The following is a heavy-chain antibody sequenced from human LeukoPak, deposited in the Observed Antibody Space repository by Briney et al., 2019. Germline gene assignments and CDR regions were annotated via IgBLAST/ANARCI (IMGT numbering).Heavy chain of an antibody. D-gene: IGHD3-22*01. Sequence: PSETLSLTCTVSGGSISTYFWTWIRQPPGKGLEWIGYIDYSAYTKYNPSLKSRVTISVDTSKNQFSLSLSSLTAADTAVYYCAREVSRGRSGYQIDYWGPGTLVTVS. J-gene: IGHJ4*02. CDR1: GGSISTYF. CDR3: AREVSRGRSGYQIDY. CDR2: IDYSAYT. V-gene: IGHV4-59*01.